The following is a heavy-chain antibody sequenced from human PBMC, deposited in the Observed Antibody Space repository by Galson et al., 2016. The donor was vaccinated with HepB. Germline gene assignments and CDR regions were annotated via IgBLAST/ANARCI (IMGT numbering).Heavy chain of an antibody. V-gene: IGHV3-73*01. CDR3: TTGEAIVGAAYMRDAFDI. CDR1: GFTFSSYW. D-gene: IGHD2-15*01. CDR2: IRSKANSYAT. J-gene: IGHJ3*02. Sequence: SLRLSCAASGFTFSSYWMHWVRQASGKGLEWVGRIRSKANSYATAYGASVKGRFTISRDDSENTAYLQMNSLKAEDTAVYYCTTGEAIVGAAYMRDAFDIWGPGTMVTVSS.